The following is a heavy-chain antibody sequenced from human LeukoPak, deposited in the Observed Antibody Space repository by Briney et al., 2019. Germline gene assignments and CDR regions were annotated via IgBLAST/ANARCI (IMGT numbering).Heavy chain of an antibody. CDR3: ATTPREYSSTWYYFDY. CDR2: IYYSGNT. V-gene: IGHV4-39*01. D-gene: IGHD6-13*01. J-gene: IGHJ4*02. CDR1: GVSISSSTSY. Sequence: SETLSLTCTVTGVSISSSTSYWGWIRQPPGKGLEWICSIYYSGNTYYNASLKSQVSISIDTSKKQFSLNLSSVTAADTAVYYCATTPREYSSTWYYFDYWGQGILVTVSS.